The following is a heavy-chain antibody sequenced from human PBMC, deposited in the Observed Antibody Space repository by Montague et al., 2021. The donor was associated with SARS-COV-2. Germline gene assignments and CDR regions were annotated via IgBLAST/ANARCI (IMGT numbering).Heavy chain of an antibody. V-gene: IGHV4-61*02. CDR3: ARTVVVPVAMSRYYGMDV. CDR2: IYISGST. J-gene: IGHJ6*02. CDR1: GGSISSGSYY. D-gene: IGHD2-2*01. Sequence: TLSLTCSVSGGSISSGSYYWSWIRQPAGKGLEWIGRIYISGSTNYNPSLKSRVTMSVDTSKNQFSLKLSSVTAADTAVYYCARTVVVPVAMSRYYGMDVWGQGTSVTVSS.